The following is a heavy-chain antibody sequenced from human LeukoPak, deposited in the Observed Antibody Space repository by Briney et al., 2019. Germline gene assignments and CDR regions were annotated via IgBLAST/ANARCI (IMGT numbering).Heavy chain of an antibody. CDR3: AKQTGSGLFILP. CDR2: IYYTGNT. J-gene: IGHJ4*02. D-gene: IGHD3/OR15-3a*01. V-gene: IGHV4-39*01. Sequence: PSETLSLTCSVSGVSISSSNSYWGWIRQPPGKGLEWIGSIYYTGNTYYNASLKSRVTISIDTSKNQFSLKLTSVTAADTAVYYCAKQTGSGLFILPGGQGTLVTVSS. CDR1: GVSISSSNSY.